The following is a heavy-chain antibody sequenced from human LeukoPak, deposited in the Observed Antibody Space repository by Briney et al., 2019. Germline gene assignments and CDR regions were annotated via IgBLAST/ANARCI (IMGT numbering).Heavy chain of an antibody. Sequence: PSETLSLTCAVYGGSFSGYYWSWIRQSPGKGLEWIGEINHSGSTNNNPSLKSRVTISVDTSKNQVSLQLSSVTAADTAVYYCARDGSTTVGSYYYYYTDVWGKGTTVTIS. CDR3: ARDGSTTVGSYYYYYTDV. CDR2: INHSGST. V-gene: IGHV4-34*01. D-gene: IGHD4-23*01. CDR1: GGSFSGYY. J-gene: IGHJ6*03.